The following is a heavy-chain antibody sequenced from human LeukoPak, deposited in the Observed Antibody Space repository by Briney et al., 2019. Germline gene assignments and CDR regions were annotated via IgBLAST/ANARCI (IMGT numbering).Heavy chain of an antibody. CDR3: ARAGSYFSTYFDY. J-gene: IGHJ4*02. CDR2: IYHSGST. V-gene: IGHV4-30-2*01. Sequence: SETLSLTCAVSGDSISSGGYSCSWIRQPPRKCLEWIGYIYHSGSTYYNPSLKSRVTISVDRSKNQFSLKLSSVTAADTAVYYCARAGSYFSTYFDYWGQGTLVTVSS. D-gene: IGHD3-10*01. CDR1: GDSISSGGYS.